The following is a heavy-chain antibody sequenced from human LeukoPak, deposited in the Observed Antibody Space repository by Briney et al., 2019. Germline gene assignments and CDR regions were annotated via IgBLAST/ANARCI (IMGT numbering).Heavy chain of an antibody. CDR3: ARLRYFPY. CDR1: GFTFRTFS. Sequence: GGSLRFSCAASGFTFRTFSMNWVRRAPGKGLEWVSSVSPGSSFRFYADSVKGRFTNSRVDAKNSLYLQMNSLRAEDTAIYYCARLRYFPYWGQGTLVTVSS. V-gene: IGHV3-21*01. CDR2: VSPGSSFR. J-gene: IGHJ4*02. D-gene: IGHD3-9*01.